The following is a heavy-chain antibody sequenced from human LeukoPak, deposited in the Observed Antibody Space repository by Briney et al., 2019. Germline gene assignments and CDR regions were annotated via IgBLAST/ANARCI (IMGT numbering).Heavy chain of an antibody. Sequence: PGGSLRLSCAASGFTFSSYAMSWVRQAPGKGLEWVSAISGSGGNTYYADSVKGRFTMSRDNSKNTLYLQMNSLRAEDTAVYSCAKTVSGSHSYQGGDYWGQGTLVTVST. V-gene: IGHV3-23*01. D-gene: IGHD3-16*02. CDR3: AKTVSGSHSYQGGDY. CDR1: GFTFSSYA. J-gene: IGHJ4*02. CDR2: ISGSGGNT.